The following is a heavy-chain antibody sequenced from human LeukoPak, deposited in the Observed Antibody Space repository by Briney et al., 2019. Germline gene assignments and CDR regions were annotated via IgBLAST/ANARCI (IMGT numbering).Heavy chain of an antibody. Sequence: PGGSLRLSCAASGFTFTNAWMTWVRQAPGKGLEWVGRIKSKCDGETTDYAAPVKGRFSMSRADSKATMYLQMYSLEAEDTAVYYCTTDLGLTMIRGVIVYWGQGALATVSS. CDR1: GFTFTNAW. J-gene: IGHJ4*02. D-gene: IGHD3-10*01. V-gene: IGHV3-15*01. CDR2: IKSKCDGETT. CDR3: TTDLGLTMIRGVIVY.